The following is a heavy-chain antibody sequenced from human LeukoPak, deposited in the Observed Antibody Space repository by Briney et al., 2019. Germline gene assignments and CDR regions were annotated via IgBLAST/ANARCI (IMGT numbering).Heavy chain of an antibody. CDR2: ISWNSGSI. CDR1: GFTFDDYA. V-gene: IGHV3-9*01. Sequence: GGSLRLSCAASGFTFDDYAMHWVRQAPGKGLEWVSGISWNSGSIGYADSVKGRFTISRDNAKNSLYLQMNSLRAEDTAVYYCAKPPAVPAAIYYYYGMDVRGQGTTVTVSS. D-gene: IGHD2-2*01. J-gene: IGHJ6*02. CDR3: AKPPAVPAAIYYYYGMDV.